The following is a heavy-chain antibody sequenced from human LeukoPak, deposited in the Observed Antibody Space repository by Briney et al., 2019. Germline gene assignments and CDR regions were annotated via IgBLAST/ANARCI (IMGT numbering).Heavy chain of an antibody. CDR2: IYTTGST. D-gene: IGHD5-24*01. V-gene: IGHV4-4*07. J-gene: IGHJ3*02. CDR1: GGSISSYY. Sequence: SETLSLTCTVSGGSISSYYWTWIRRPAGRGLDWIGRIYTTGSTNYNPSLNSRVTMSVDPSKKQFSLKLSSVTAADTAVYYCARGVGSRWLQLRGYAFDIWGQGTMVTVSS. CDR3: ARGVGSRWLQLRGYAFDI.